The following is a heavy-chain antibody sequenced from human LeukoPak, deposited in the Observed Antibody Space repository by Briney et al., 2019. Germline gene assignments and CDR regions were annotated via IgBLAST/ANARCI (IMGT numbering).Heavy chain of an antibody. Sequence: GRSLRLSCAVSGFTFDDYAMHRVRQAPGKGLEWVSGINWNSFIIGYAGSVKGRFTISRDNAKNSLYLQMNSLRAEDTAFYYCAKDTHSTSALGYWGQGTLVTVSS. CDR2: INWNSFII. D-gene: IGHD6-13*01. J-gene: IGHJ4*02. V-gene: IGHV3-9*01. CDR3: AKDTHSTSALGY. CDR1: GFTFDDYA.